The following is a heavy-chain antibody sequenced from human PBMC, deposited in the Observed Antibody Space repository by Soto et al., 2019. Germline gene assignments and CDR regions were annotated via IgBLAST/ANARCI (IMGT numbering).Heavy chain of an antibody. CDR2: ISWNSGSI. V-gene: IGHV3-9*01. J-gene: IGHJ4*02. Sequence: VQLVESGGGLVQPGRSLRLSCAASGFTFDDYAMHWVRQAPGKGLEWVSGISWNSGSIGYADSVKGRFTISRDNAKNSLYLQMNSLRAEDTALYYCAKEWRGLDYWGQGTLVTVSS. CDR1: GFTFDDYA. CDR3: AKEWRGLDY. D-gene: IGHD3-3*01.